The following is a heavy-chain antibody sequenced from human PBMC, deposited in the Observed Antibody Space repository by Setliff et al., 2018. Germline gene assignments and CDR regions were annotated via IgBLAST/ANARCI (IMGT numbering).Heavy chain of an antibody. Sequence: GESLKISCKASEYTFTNYWIGWVRQMPGKGLEWMGVVYCGDSDTRYSPSFQGQVTMSADKSIRSAYLQWSSLKASDTAVYYCAGGAFGSRWYVRPWFDPWGQGTLVTVS. V-gene: IGHV5-51*01. CDR1: EYTFTNYW. D-gene: IGHD6-13*01. J-gene: IGHJ5*02. CDR2: VYCGDSDT. CDR3: AGGAFGSRWYVRPWFDP.